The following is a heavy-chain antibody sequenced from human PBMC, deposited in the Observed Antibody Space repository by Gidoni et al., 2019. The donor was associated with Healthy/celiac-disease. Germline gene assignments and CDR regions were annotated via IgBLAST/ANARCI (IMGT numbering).Heavy chain of an antibody. D-gene: IGHD1-1*01. CDR2: RSYDGSNK. CDR3: ARDLSSSWNLDY. CDR1: GFTFSSYA. J-gene: IGHJ4*02. V-gene: IGHV3-30*01. Sequence: QVQLVESGGGVVQPGRSLRLSCAASGFTFSSYAMHWVRQAPGKGLEWVAVRSYDGSNKYYADSVKGRFTISRDNSKNTLYLQMNSLRAEDTAVYYCARDLSSSWNLDYWGQGTLVTVSS.